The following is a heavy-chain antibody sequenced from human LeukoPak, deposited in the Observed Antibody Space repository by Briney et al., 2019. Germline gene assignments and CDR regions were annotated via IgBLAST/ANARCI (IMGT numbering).Heavy chain of an antibody. V-gene: IGHV3-30*02. Sequence: PGGSLRLSCAASEFTFNSYGMHWVRQAPGKGLEWVAFIRYDGSNKYYADSVKGRFTISRDNSKNTLFLQMNSLRAEDTAVYYCARDIRSAFDIWGQGTMVTVSS. CDR2: IRYDGSNK. CDR3: ARDIRSAFDI. CDR1: EFTFNSYG. J-gene: IGHJ3*02.